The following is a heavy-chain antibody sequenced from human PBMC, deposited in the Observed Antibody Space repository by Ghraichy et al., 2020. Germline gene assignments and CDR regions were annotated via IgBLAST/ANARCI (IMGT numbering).Heavy chain of an antibody. CDR2: IYYSGST. Sequence: SETLSLTCTVSGGSISSYYWSWIRQPPGKGLEWIGYIYYSGSTNYNPSLKSRVTISVDTSKNQFSLKLSSVTAADTAVYYCARDSQVGWDYGMDVWGQGTTVTVSS. V-gene: IGHV4-59*01. D-gene: IGHD1-26*01. CDR1: GGSISSYY. CDR3: ARDSQVGWDYGMDV. J-gene: IGHJ6*02.